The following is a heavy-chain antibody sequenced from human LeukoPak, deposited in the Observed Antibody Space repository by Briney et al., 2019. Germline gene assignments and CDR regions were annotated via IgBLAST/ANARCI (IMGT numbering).Heavy chain of an antibody. J-gene: IGHJ4*02. CDR3: ARDWRDYYYDSSGYYAD. D-gene: IGHD3-22*01. CDR1: GYTFTSYY. CDR2: INPSGGST. Sequence: ASVKVSCKASGYTFTSYYMHWVRQAPGQGLEWMGIINPSGGSTSYAQKFQGRVTMTRDMSTSTVYMELSSLRSEDTAVYYCARDWRDYYYDSSGYYADWGQGTLVTVSS. V-gene: IGHV1-46*01.